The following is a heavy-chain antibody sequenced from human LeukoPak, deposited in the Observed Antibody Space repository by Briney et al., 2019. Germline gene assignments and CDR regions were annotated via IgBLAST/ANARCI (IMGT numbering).Heavy chain of an antibody. CDR1: GFTFNTYA. V-gene: IGHV3-23*01. D-gene: IGHD3-22*01. CDR2: ITVNGRRT. CDR3: ARRDYSDTNNYVPVSDH. J-gene: IGHJ4*02. Sequence: PGGSLRLSCAASGFTFNTYAMTWVRLAPGKGLEWVSGITVNGRRTYYVDSVKGRSSISRDNSKNTLYLQMNSLRAEDTAVFYCARRDYSDTNNYVPVSDHWGQGTLVTVSS.